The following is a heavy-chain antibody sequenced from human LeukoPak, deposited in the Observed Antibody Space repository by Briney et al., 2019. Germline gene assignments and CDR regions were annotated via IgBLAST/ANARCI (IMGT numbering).Heavy chain of an antibody. J-gene: IGHJ6*02. CDR3: TTGPFDYYGSASYLANGMDV. CDR2: IKSKTDGGTT. V-gene: IGHV3-15*01. CDR1: GFTFSNAW. Sequence: GGSLRLSCAASGFTFSNAWMSWVRQAPGKGVEWVGRIKSKTDGGTTDYTAPVKGRFTMSRDDSKNTLYLQMNSLKTEDTAVYYCTTGPFDYYGSASYLANGMDVWGQGTTVTVSS. D-gene: IGHD3-10*01.